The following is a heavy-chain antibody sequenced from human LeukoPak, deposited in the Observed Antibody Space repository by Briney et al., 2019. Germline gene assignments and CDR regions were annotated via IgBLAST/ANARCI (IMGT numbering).Heavy chain of an antibody. CDR2: ISSGGGT. CDR3: ARVEDIDY. V-gene: IGHV3-23*01. CDR1: GFTFMNYA. Sequence: GGSLRLSCAASGFTFMNYAMSWVRHAPGKGLEWVSSISSGGGTHYPDSVKGRFIISRDNSKNTLYLQMNSLRAEDTAVYYCARVEDIDYWGQGTLVTVSS. J-gene: IGHJ4*02.